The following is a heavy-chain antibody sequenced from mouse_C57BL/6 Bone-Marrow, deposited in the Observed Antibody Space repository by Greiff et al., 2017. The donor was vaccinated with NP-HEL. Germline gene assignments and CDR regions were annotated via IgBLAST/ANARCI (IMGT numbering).Heavy chain of an antibody. Sequence: QVQLQQSGPELVKPGASVKISCKASGYAFSSSWMNWVKQRPGKGLEWIGRIYPGDGDTNYNGKFKGKATLTADKSSSTAYMQLSSLTSEDSAVYFCARNPYYGNYSYWYFDVWGTGTTVTVSS. J-gene: IGHJ1*03. CDR3: ARNPYYGNYSYWYFDV. V-gene: IGHV1-82*01. CDR2: IYPGDGDT. CDR1: GYAFSSSW. D-gene: IGHD2-10*01.